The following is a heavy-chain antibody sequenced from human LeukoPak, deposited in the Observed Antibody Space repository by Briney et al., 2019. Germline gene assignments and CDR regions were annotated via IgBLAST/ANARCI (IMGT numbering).Heavy chain of an antibody. V-gene: IGHV1-69*04. CDR3: AIDPASYYYDSSGLNDY. CDR1: GGTFSSYA. Sequence: VMVSCKASGGTFSSYAISWVRQAPGQGLEWMGRIIPILGIANYAQKFQGRVTITADKSTSTAYMELSSLRSEDTAVYYCAIDPASYYYDSSGLNDYWGQGTLVTVSS. D-gene: IGHD3-22*01. CDR2: IIPILGIA. J-gene: IGHJ4*02.